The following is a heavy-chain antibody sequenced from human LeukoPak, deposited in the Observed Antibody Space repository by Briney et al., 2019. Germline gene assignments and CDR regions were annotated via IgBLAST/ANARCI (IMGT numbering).Heavy chain of an antibody. CDR3: ARTPERPLVGATGDYYYGMDV. V-gene: IGHV3-21*01. D-gene: IGHD1-26*01. J-gene: IGHJ6*02. Sequence: GGSLRLSCAASGFTFSSYSMYWVRQAPGKGLEWVSSISSSSSYIYYADSVKGRFTISRDNAKNSLYLQMNSLRAEDTAVYYCARTPERPLVGATGDYYYGMDVWGQGTTVTVSS. CDR1: GFTFSSYS. CDR2: ISSSSSYI.